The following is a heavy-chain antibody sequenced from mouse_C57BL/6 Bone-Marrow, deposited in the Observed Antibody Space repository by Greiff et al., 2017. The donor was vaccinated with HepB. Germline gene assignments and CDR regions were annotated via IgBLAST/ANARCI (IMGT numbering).Heavy chain of an antibody. V-gene: IGHV1-47*01. CDR1: GYTFTTYP. J-gene: IGHJ3*01. CDR3: ARRGLLRYPWFAY. CDR2: FHPYNDDT. D-gene: IGHD1-1*01. Sequence: VKLMESGAELVKPGASVKMSCKASGYTFTTYPIEWMKQNHGKSLEWIGNFHPYNDDTKYNEKFKGKATLTVEKSSSTVFLELSRLASDDSAVYYCARRGLLRYPWFAYWGQGTLVTVSA.